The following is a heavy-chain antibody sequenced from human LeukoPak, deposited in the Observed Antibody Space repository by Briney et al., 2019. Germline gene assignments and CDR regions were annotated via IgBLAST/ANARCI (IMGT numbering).Heavy chain of an antibody. V-gene: IGHV1-46*01. CDR1: GYTFTSYY. J-gene: IGHJ4*02. Sequence: ASVKVSCKASGYTFTSYYIHWVRQAPGQGLEWVGIIKPSGGSTSYAQTFRGRVTMTRDTSTSTVYMELSSLRSEDTAVYYCARTTVVTPYVDYWGQGTLVTVSS. D-gene: IGHD4-23*01. CDR2: IKPSGGST. CDR3: ARTTVVTPYVDY.